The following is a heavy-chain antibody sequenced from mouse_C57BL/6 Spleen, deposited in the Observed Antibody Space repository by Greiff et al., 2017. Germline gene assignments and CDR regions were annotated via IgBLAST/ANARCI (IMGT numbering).Heavy chain of an antibody. CDR3: ARGGSYWYFDV. CDR2: INYDGSST. V-gene: IGHV5-16*01. D-gene: IGHD6-1*01. Sequence: EVQRVESEGGLVQPGSSMKLSCTASGFTFSDYYMAWVRQVPEKGLEWVANINYDGSSTYYLDSLKSRFIISSDNAKNILYLQMSSLKSEDTATYYCARGGSYWYFDVWGTGTTVTVSS. CDR1: GFTFSDYY. J-gene: IGHJ1*03.